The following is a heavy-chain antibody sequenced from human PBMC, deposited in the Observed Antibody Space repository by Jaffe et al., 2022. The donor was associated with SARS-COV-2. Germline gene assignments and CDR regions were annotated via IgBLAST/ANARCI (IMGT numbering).Heavy chain of an antibody. Sequence: QVQLQQWGAGLLKPSETLSLTCAVYGGSFSGYYWSWIRQPPGKGLEWIGEINHSGSTNYNPSLKSRVTISVDTSKNQFSLKLSSVTAADTAVYYCARVLDTRWFGEFRYYYYYMDVWGKGTTVTVSS. CDR1: GGSFSGYY. J-gene: IGHJ6*03. D-gene: IGHD3-10*01. CDR2: INHSGST. CDR3: ARVLDTRWFGEFRYYYYYMDV. V-gene: IGHV4-34*01.